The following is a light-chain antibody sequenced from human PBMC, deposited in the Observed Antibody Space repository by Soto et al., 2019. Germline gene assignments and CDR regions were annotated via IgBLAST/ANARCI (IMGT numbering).Light chain of an antibody. J-gene: IGLJ3*02. CDR1: SSDVGGYHY. CDR2: EVN. Sequence: QSVLTQPPSASGSPGQSVTISCTGTSSDVGGYHYVSWYQQHPGNAPKLMIYEVNKRPSGVPDRFSASKSGSTASLTVSGLQAEDEADYYCSSYAGSNNLVFGGGTKLTVL. V-gene: IGLV2-8*01. CDR3: SSYAGSNNLV.